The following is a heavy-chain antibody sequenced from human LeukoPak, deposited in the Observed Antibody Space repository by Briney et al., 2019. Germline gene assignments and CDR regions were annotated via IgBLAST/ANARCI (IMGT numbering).Heavy chain of an antibody. Sequence: SETLSLTCTVSGDSIRSSSYSWGWIRQPPGKGLEWIGNIYYSGSTYYNPSLKSRVTISVGTSKNQFSLKLSSVTAADTAVYYCARVVVAATPNFDYWGQGTLVTVSS. CDR3: ARVVVAATPNFDY. V-gene: IGHV4-39*07. CDR1: GDSIRSSSYS. CDR2: IYYSGST. J-gene: IGHJ4*02. D-gene: IGHD2-15*01.